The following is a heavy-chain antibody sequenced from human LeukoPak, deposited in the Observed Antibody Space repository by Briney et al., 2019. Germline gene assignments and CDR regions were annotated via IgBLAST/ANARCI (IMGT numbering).Heavy chain of an antibody. Sequence: GASVKVSCKASGYTFTGYYMHWVRQAPGQGLEWLGWINPNSGATKYAQKFQGRVTMTRDTSIRTAYMELSGLRSDDTAVYYCARDHGDYVQYNWFDPWDQGTLVTVSS. J-gene: IGHJ5*02. V-gene: IGHV1-2*02. CDR2: INPNSGAT. D-gene: IGHD4-17*01. CDR3: ARDHGDYVQYNWFDP. CDR1: GYTFTGYY.